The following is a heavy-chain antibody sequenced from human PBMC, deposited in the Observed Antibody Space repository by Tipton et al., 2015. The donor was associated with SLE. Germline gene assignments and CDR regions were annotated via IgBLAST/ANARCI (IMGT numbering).Heavy chain of an antibody. V-gene: IGHV4-34*01. CDR2: INHSGST. J-gene: IGHJ5*02. CDR3: ARGVIVVVPAAKKTYWFDP. CDR1: GGSFSGYY. D-gene: IGHD2-2*01. Sequence: GLVKPSETLSLTCAVYGGSFSGYYWSWIRQPPGKGLEWIGEINHSGSTNYNPSLKSRVTISVDTSKNQFSLKLSSVTAADTAAYYCARGVIVVVPAAKKTYWFDPWGQGTLVTVSS.